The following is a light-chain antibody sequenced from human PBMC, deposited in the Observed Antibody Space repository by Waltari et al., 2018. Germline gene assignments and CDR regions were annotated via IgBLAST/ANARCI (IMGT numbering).Light chain of an antibody. Sequence: QSALTQPASVSGSPGQSITISCTGFNSNVGSYNLVSWYQKHPGKAPKLLIYEGNRRPSGVSNRFSCSKSDNTASLTLSVLQAEDEADYYCCSNVGSSVFFGGGTKLTVL. CDR1: NSNVGSYNL. V-gene: IGLV2-23*03. CDR2: EGN. J-gene: IGLJ2*01. CDR3: CSNVGSSVF.